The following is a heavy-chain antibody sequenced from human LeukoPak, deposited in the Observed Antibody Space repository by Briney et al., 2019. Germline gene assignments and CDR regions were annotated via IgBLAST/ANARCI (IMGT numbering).Heavy chain of an antibody. V-gene: IGHV3-7*03. Sequence: GSLRLSFAASGFPFTSHWLTWVRPAPGKGLGGVANIKDEGSEKYYVDSVKGRFTISRDNVNNSLYLQMNSLRVEDTAVYYCAGALRPLDYWGQGTLVTVSS. CDR1: GFPFTSHW. CDR2: IKDEGSEK. D-gene: IGHD3-16*01. CDR3: AGALRPLDY. J-gene: IGHJ4*02.